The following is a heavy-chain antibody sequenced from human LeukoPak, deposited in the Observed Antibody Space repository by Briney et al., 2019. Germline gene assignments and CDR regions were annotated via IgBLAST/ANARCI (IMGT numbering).Heavy chain of an antibody. CDR3: ARHSPVGIFYFDY. V-gene: IGHV4-34*01. CDR1: GGSFSGYY. D-gene: IGHD1-26*01. Sequence: SETLSLTCAVYGGSFSGYYWSWIRQPPGKGLEWIGEINHSGSTNYNPSLKSRVTISVDTSKNQFSLKLSSVTAADTAVYYCARHSPVGIFYFDYWGQGTLVAVSS. CDR2: INHSGST. J-gene: IGHJ4*02.